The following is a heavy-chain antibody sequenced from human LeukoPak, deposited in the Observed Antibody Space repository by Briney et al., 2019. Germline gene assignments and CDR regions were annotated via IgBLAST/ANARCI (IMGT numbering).Heavy chain of an antibody. V-gene: IGHV4-34*01. CDR3: ARGPVPAAIYNWFDP. D-gene: IGHD2-2*01. J-gene: IGHJ5*02. Sequence: SETLSLTCAVYGGSFSGYYWSWIRQPPGKGLEWIGEINHSGSTNYNPSLKSRVTISVDTSKNQFSLKLSSVTAADTAVYYCARGPVPAAIYNWFDPWGQGTLVSVSS. CDR2: INHSGST. CDR1: GGSFSGYY.